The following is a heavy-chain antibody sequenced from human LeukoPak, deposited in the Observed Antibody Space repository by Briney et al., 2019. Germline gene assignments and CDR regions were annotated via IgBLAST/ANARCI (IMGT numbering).Heavy chain of an antibody. D-gene: IGHD1-26*01. Sequence: PSETLSLTCAVYGGSFSGYYWSWIRQPPGRGLEWIGQINHSGSTNYNPSLKSRVTISVDTSKNQFSLKLISVTAADTAVYYCAREGVGATYFDYWGQGTLVTVSS. CDR2: INHSGST. V-gene: IGHV4-34*01. CDR3: AREGVGATYFDY. CDR1: GGSFSGYY. J-gene: IGHJ4*02.